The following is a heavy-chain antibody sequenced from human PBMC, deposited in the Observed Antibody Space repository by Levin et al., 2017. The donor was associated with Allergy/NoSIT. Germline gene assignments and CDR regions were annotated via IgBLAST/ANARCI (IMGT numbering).Heavy chain of an antibody. D-gene: IGHD6-19*01. CDR3: ARHIAVGVWNYYYYYGMDV. CDR1: GGSFSGYY. J-gene: IGHJ6*02. Sequence: SETLSLTCAVYGGSFSGYYWSWIRQPPGKGLEWIGEINHSGSTNYNPSLKSRVTISVDTSKNQFSLKLSSVTAADTAVYYCARHIAVGVWNYYYYYGMDVWGQGTTVTVSS. CDR2: INHSGST. V-gene: IGHV4-34*01.